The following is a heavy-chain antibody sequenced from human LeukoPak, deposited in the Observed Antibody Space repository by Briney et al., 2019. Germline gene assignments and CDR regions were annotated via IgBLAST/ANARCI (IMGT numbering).Heavy chain of an antibody. CDR3: ARRVGVRYSDAFDI. CDR2: IYYSGST. Sequence: PSETLSLTCTVSGGSISSSSYYWGWIRQPPGKGLEWIGSIYYSGSTYYNPSLKSRVTISVDTSKNQFSLKLSSVTAADTAVYYCARRVGVRYSDAFDIWGQGTMVTVSS. J-gene: IGHJ3*02. D-gene: IGHD3-9*01. CDR1: GGSISSSSYY. V-gene: IGHV4-39*01.